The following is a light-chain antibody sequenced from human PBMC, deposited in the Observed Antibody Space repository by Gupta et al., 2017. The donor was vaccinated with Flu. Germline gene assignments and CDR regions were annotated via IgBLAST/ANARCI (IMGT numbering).Light chain of an antibody. CDR1: ESISNS. Sequence: DIQMTQSPSSLSASVGDRVTITCRASESISNSLGWYQQRPERAPKSLIYGASRVQNGVPSRFSGGGSGTEFTLTISSRQPEDFGTYYCRQEKSSPITFGQGTRLEIK. CDR2: GAS. J-gene: IGKJ5*01. CDR3: RQEKSSPIT. V-gene: IGKV1D-16*01.